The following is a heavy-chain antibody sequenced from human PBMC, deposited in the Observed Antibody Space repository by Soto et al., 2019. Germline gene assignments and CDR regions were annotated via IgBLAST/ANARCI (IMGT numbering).Heavy chain of an antibody. CDR3: ASGRFGELLVDY. CDR2: IYYSGST. D-gene: IGHD3-10*01. J-gene: IGHJ4*02. V-gene: IGHV4-31*03. CDR1: GGSISSGGYY. Sequence: QVQLQESGPGLVKPSQTLSLTCTVSGGSISSGGYYWSWIRQHPGKGLEWIGYIYYSGSTYYNPSLKSRVTISVDTSKNPFSLKLSSVTAADTAVYYCASGRFGELLVDYWGQGTLVTVSS.